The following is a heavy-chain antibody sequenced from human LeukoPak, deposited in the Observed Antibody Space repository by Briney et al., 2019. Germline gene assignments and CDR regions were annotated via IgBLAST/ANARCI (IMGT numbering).Heavy chain of an antibody. CDR3: AKGRSSSQRTQFDP. Sequence: GGSLRLSCAASGFTFSSYWMSWVRQAPGKGLEWVSAISGSGGSTYYADSVKGRFTISRDNSKNTLYLQMNSLRAEDTAVYYCAKGRSSSQRTQFDPWGQGTLVTVSS. J-gene: IGHJ5*02. V-gene: IGHV3-23*01. D-gene: IGHD6-13*01. CDR1: GFTFSSYW. CDR2: ISGSGGST.